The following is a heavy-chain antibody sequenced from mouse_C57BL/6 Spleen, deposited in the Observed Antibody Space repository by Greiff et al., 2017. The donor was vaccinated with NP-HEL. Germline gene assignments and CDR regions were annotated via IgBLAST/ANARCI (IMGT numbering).Heavy chain of an antibody. CDR2: ISNLAYSI. D-gene: IGHD1-1*01. CDR3: ARGDTVVATEYYVDY. V-gene: IGHV5-15*01. CDR1: GFTFSDYG. Sequence: EVNLVESGGGLVQPGGSLKLSCAASGFTFSDYGMAWVRQAPRKGPEWVAFISNLAYSIYYADTVTGRFTISRENAKNTLYLEMSSLRSEDTAMYYCARGDTVVATEYYVDYWGQGTTLTVSS. J-gene: IGHJ2*01.